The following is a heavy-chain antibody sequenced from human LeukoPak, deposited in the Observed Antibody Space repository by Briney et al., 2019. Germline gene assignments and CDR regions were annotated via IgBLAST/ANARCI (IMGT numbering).Heavy chain of an antibody. CDR1: GGSISSSSYY. D-gene: IGHD2-2*01. CDR3: ATIPCSSTSCYYRY. J-gene: IGHJ4*02. CDR2: IYYSGST. V-gene: IGHV4-39*01. Sequence: PSETLSLTCTVSGGSISSSSYYWGWLRQPPGKGREWVGSIYYSGSTYYNPSLKSRVTISVDTSKNQFSLKPSSVTAADTAVYYCATIPCSSTSCYYRYWGQGTLVTVSS.